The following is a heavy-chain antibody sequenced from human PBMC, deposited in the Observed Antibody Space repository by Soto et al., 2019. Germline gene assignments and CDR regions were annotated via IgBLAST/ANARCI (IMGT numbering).Heavy chain of an antibody. V-gene: IGHV4-59*01. CDR3: ATGRVYLGSEY. CDR2: IYYNGNI. Sequence: QVQLQESGPGLVKPLETLSLTCTVPGGSITSYYWSWVRQPPGKGLEWIGYIYYNGNINYNPSLKSRLTISLDTSKNQFSLRLSSVTAADTAVYYWATGRVYLGSEYWGQGTLVTVSS. CDR1: GGSITSYY. J-gene: IGHJ4*02. D-gene: IGHD3-10*01.